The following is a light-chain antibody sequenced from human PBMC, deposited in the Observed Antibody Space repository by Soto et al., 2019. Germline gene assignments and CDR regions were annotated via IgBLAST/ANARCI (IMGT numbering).Light chain of an antibody. V-gene: IGKV1-39*01. CDR1: QIIDNF. J-gene: IGKJ2*01. CDR3: QQSYSRPYT. CDR2: AAS. Sequence: DVQMTQSPSSLSESVGDRVTITCRPSQIIDNFLNWYQQKPGKAPNLLIYAASSLQSGVSSRFSGSGSGTDFTLTISSLQPEDSATYYCQQSYSRPYTFGQGTKVDIK.